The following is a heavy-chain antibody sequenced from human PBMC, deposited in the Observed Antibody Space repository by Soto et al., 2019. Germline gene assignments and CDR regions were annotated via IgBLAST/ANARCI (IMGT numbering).Heavy chain of an antibody. CDR3: ARDPIAGAGTPGRYYYVMDV. D-gene: IGHD6-19*01. CDR2: ISAYNGNT. V-gene: IGHV1-18*01. CDR1: GYTFTSYG. Sequence: QVQLVQSGAEVKKPGASVKVSCKASGYTFTSYGISWVRQAPGQGLEWMGCISAYNGNTNYAQKLQGRVTMTTDTSTSTAFMELRGLRSDDTAVYYCARDPIAGAGTPGRYYYVMDVWGQGTTVTVSS. J-gene: IGHJ6*02.